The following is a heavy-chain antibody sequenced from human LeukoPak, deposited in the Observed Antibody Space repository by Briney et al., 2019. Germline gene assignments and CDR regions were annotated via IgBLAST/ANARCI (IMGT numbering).Heavy chain of an antibody. J-gene: IGHJ5*01. CDR2: ISSSGEIT. CDR1: GFTFSTYA. Sequence: GGSLRLSCAASGFTFSTYAMSWVRQAPGKGLEWVSGISSSGEITYYADSVKGRFTISRDNSKNTLYLQVSSLRAEDTAVYYCAKGQEYSSGWYVDSWGQGTLVTVSS. V-gene: IGHV3-23*01. D-gene: IGHD6-19*01. CDR3: AKGQEYSSGWYVDS.